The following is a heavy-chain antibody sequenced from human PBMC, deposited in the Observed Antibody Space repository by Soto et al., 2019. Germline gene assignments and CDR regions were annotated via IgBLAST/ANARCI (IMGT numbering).Heavy chain of an antibody. CDR2: IYYSGST. D-gene: IGHD4-4*01. CDR1: GGSISSYY. J-gene: IGHJ6*02. Sequence: PSETLSLTCTVSGGSISSYYWSWIRQPPGKGLEWIGYIYYSGSTNYNPSLKSRVTISVDTSKNQFSLKLSSVTAADTAVYYWARVVTPAGRKTYYYYGMDVWGQGTTVTVSS. CDR3: ARVVTPAGRKTYYYYGMDV. V-gene: IGHV4-59*01.